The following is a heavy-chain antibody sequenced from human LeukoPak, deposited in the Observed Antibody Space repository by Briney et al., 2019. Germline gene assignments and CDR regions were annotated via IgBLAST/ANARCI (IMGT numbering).Heavy chain of an antibody. Sequence: GGSLRLSCAASGFTFSSYWMAWVRQAPGKGLEWMANIKGDESARHQADSVKGRFTISRDNTRNSLYLQMTNLRGDDTAVYYCARDVVGSLDYWGQGTLVTVSS. D-gene: IGHD1-26*01. V-gene: IGHV3-7*01. J-gene: IGHJ4*02. CDR3: ARDVVGSLDY. CDR1: GFTFSSYW. CDR2: IKGDESAR.